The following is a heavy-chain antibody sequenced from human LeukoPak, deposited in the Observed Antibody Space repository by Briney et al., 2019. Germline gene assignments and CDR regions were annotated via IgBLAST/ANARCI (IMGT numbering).Heavy chain of an antibody. V-gene: IGHV3-49*04. CDR1: GFTFTTYW. J-gene: IGHJ4*02. CDR3: TRDQTPYY. Sequence: PGGSLNLSCAASGFTFTTYWMSWVRRLPGRGREGVGFIRSKIYGGTPEYAGSVKGRFTILRDDSKGVAYLQMNSLKTEDTAVYYCTRDQTPYYWGQGTLVTVSS. CDR2: IRSKIYGGTP.